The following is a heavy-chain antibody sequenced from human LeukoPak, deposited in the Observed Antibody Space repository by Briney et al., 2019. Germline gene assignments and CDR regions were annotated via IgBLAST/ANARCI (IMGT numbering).Heavy chain of an antibody. Sequence: GGSLRLSCATSGFAFSNYVMHWVRQAPGKGLEWVAVISYDGSNIYYADSVKGRFTISRDNSKNTLYLQMNSLSAEDTAVYYCAKDGPTVTIFGHFDYWGHGTLVTVSS. CDR2: ISYDGSNI. V-gene: IGHV3-30*18. D-gene: IGHD4-17*01. J-gene: IGHJ4*01. CDR3: AKDGPTVTIFGHFDY. CDR1: GFAFSNYV.